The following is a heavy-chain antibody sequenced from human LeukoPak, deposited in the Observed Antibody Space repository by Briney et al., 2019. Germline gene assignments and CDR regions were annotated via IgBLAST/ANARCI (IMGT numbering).Heavy chain of an antibody. V-gene: IGHV3-23*01. CDR3: AKGETSGWSLYYFDY. Sequence: GGSLRLSCAASGFTFSSYAMNWVRQAPGEGLEWVSTLSGSTYYADSVKGRFTISRDNSKNTLYLQMNSLRVEDTAVYYCAKGETSGWSLYYFDYWGRGTLVTVSS. CDR2: LSGST. D-gene: IGHD6-19*01. CDR1: GFTFSSYA. J-gene: IGHJ4*02.